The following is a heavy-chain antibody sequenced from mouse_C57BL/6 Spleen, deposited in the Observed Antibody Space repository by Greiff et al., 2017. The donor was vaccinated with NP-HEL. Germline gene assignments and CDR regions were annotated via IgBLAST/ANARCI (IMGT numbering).Heavy chain of an antibody. V-gene: IGHV6-3*01. CDR1: GFTFSNYW. J-gene: IGHJ1*03. D-gene: IGHD4-1*01. Sequence: EVKLMESGGGLVQPGGSMKLSCVASGFTFSNYWMNWVRQSPEKGLEWVAQIRLKSDNYATHYAESVKGRFTISRDDSKSSVYLQMNNLRAEDTGIYYCTDWDGLYWYFDVWGTGTTVTVSS. CDR3: TDWDGLYWYFDV. CDR2: IRLKSDNYAT.